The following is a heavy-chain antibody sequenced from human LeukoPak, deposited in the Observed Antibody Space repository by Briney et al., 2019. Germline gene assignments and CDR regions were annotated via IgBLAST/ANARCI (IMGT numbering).Heavy chain of an antibody. D-gene: IGHD3-3*01. V-gene: IGHV1-69*13. Sequence: SVKVSCKASGGTFSSYAISWVRQAPGQGLEWMGGFIPLFGTANYAQKFQGRVTISADESTSTAYMELSSLRSEDTAVYYCARDNPLRFLENLYYYMDVWGKGTTVTVSS. CDR3: ARDNPLRFLENLYYYMDV. J-gene: IGHJ6*03. CDR1: GGTFSSYA. CDR2: FIPLFGTA.